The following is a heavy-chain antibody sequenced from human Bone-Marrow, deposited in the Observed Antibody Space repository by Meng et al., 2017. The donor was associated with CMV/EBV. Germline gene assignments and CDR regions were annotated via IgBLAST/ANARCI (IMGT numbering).Heavy chain of an antibody. D-gene: IGHD3-3*01. CDR3: ARDGLEQISSPEITIFGVVSEL. CDR2: ISAYNGNT. CDR1: GGTFSSYA. Sequence: ASVKVSCKASGGTFSSYAISWVRQAPGQGLEWMGWISAYNGNTNYAQKLQGRVTMTTDTSTSTAYMELRSLRSDDTAVYYCARDGLEQISSPEITIFGVVSELWGQGTLVTVSS. J-gene: IGHJ4*02. V-gene: IGHV1-18*01.